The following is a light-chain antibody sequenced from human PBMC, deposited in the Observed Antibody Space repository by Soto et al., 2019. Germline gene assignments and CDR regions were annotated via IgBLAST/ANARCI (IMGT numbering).Light chain of an antibody. V-gene: IGKV1-5*01. CDR3: QQYNTYLTWT. CDR1: QSISSW. Sequence: TLAASVGYRVTITWRASQSISSWLAWYQQKPGKAPKLLIYDAYSLESGTPSRFSGSGSRTEFTLTITSLQPEDAATYYCQQYNTYLTWTFGQGTKVDIK. CDR2: DAY. J-gene: IGKJ1*01.